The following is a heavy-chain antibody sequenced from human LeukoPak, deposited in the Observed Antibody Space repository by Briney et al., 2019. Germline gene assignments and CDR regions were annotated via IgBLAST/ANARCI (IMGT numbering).Heavy chain of an antibody. Sequence: SETLSLTCTVSGGSISSYYRSWIRQPPGKGLEWIGYIYYSGSTNYNPSLKSRVTISVDTSKNQFSLKLSSVTAADTAVYYCARLRWVAFDIWGQGTMVTVSS. D-gene: IGHD3-16*01. J-gene: IGHJ3*02. V-gene: IGHV4-59*08. CDR2: IYYSGST. CDR3: ARLRWVAFDI. CDR1: GGSISSYY.